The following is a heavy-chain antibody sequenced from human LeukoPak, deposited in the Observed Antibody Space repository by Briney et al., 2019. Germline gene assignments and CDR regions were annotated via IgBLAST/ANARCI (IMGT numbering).Heavy chain of an antibody. J-gene: IGHJ4*02. CDR3: ATISTTYYVDY. CDR1: GFTFSSYG. CDR2: IKKDGSEK. V-gene: IGHV3-7*01. D-gene: IGHD2/OR15-2a*01. Sequence: GGSLRLSCAASGFTFSSYGMHWVRQAPGKGLEWVANIKKDGSEKYYVDSVKGRFTISRDNAKNSLYLQMSGLRAEDTAVYYCATISTTYYVDYWGQGTLVTVSS.